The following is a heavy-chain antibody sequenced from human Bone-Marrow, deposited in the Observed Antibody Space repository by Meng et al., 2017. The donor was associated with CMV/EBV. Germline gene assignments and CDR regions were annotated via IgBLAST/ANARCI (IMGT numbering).Heavy chain of an antibody. V-gene: IGHV1-8*01. CDR3: GRGGRGGRGDAFDI. D-gene: IGHD3-16*01. J-gene: IGHJ3*02. CDR1: GYTFTSYD. CDR2: MNPNSGNT. Sequence: ASVKVSCKASGYTFTSYDINWVRQATGQGLEWMGWMNPNSGNTGYAQKFQGRVTMTRNTSISTAYMELSSLRSEDTAVYHCGRGGRGGRGDAFDIWGQGTMVTVSS.